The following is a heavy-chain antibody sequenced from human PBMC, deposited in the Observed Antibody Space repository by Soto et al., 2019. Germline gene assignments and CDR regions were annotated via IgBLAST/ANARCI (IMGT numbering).Heavy chain of an antibody. Sequence: QVRRVQSVAEVKKPGASVKVSWKSSGYIFTSYRINWVRQAPVLCPECLLWITADNGNTDYPQKFQGRVTMTTDTSTSTAYLELRSLTSDDTAVYYCARDRRGIAAPGGGMDVWGQGTTVTVTS. D-gene: IGHD6-13*01. V-gene: IGHV1-18*01. J-gene: IGHJ6*02. CDR3: ARDRRGIAAPGGGMDV. CDR2: ITADNGNT. CDR1: GYIFTSYR.